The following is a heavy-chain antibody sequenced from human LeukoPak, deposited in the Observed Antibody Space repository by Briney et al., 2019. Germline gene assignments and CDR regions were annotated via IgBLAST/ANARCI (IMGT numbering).Heavy chain of an antibody. CDR3: PRNLFGSASKYYSYYYGMDV. Sequence: SLKVSCEPSVYTFTRDGISWVRQAAGHQLKGMGWISAYNGNTNYAQNLRGRVTITTDTSTSTAYMDPRSLSSADTALHSCPRNLFGSASKYYSYYYGMDVWGQGTTVTVSS. J-gene: IGHJ6*02. CDR2: ISAYNGNT. V-gene: IGHV1-18*01. CDR1: VYTFTRDG. D-gene: IGHD3-10*01.